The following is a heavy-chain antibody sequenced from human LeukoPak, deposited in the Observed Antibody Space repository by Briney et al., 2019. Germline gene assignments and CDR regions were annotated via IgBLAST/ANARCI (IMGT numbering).Heavy chain of an antibody. Sequence: GGSLRLSCAASGFTFSSYAMSWVRQAPGKGLEWVSAISGSGGSTYYADSVRGRFTISRDNSKNTLYLQMNSLRAEDTAVYYCANSNYYDSSGYYCGVFGYFDYWGQGTLVTVSS. V-gene: IGHV3-23*01. CDR1: GFTFSSYA. CDR3: ANSNYYDSSGYYCGVFGYFDY. D-gene: IGHD3-22*01. J-gene: IGHJ4*02. CDR2: ISGSGGST.